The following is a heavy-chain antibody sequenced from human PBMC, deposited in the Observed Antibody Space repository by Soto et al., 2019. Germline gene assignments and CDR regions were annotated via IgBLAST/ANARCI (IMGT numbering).Heavy chain of an antibody. Sequence: PSETLSLTCTVSGGSISSYYWSWIRQPPGKGLEWIGYIYYSGGTNYNPSLKSRVTISVDTSKNQFSLKLSSVTAADTAVYYCARVRGYSYGYRYFDYWGQGTLVTVSS. CDR3: ARVRGYSYGYRYFDY. D-gene: IGHD5-18*01. V-gene: IGHV4-59*01. J-gene: IGHJ4*02. CDR1: GGSISSYY. CDR2: IYYSGGT.